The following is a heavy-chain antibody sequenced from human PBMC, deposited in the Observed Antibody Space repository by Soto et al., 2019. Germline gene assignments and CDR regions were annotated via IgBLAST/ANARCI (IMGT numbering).Heavy chain of an antibody. J-gene: IGHJ6*03. CDR1: GFTVSSNY. Sequence: GGSLRLSCAASGFTVSSNYMSWVRQAPGKGLEWVSVIYSGGSTYYADSVKGRFTISRDNSKNTLYLQMNSLRAEDTAVYYCASLNTVAGTQGPMDVWGKGTTVSVSS. CDR2: IYSGGST. CDR3: ASLNTVAGTQGPMDV. D-gene: IGHD6-19*01. V-gene: IGHV3-66*01.